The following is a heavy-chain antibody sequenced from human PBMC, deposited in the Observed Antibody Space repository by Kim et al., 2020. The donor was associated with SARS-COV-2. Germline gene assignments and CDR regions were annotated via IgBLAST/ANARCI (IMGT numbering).Heavy chain of an antibody. J-gene: IGHJ4*02. Sequence: SETLSLTCTVSGGSISSYYWSWIRQPPGKGLEWIGYIYYSGSTNYNPSLKSRVTISVDTSKNQFSLKLSSVTAADTAVYYCARRRSSGWVSDYFDYWGQGTLVTVSS. D-gene: IGHD6-19*01. CDR2: IYYSGST. CDR1: GGSISSYY. CDR3: ARRRSSGWVSDYFDY. V-gene: IGHV4-59*01.